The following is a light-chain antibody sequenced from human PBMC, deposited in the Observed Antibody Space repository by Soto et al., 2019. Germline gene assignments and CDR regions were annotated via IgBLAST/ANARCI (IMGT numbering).Light chain of an antibody. CDR1: SSNIGAHSD. Sequence: QSVLTQPPSVSGAPGQRVTISCTGSSSNIGAHSDVHWYQQFPGRAPKLLIYANNNRPSGVPDRFSGSKSGTSASLAITGLQADDEADYYCQSYDTSLSAHVVFGGGTKVTVL. CDR2: ANN. J-gene: IGLJ2*01. CDR3: QSYDTSLSAHVV. V-gene: IGLV1-40*01.